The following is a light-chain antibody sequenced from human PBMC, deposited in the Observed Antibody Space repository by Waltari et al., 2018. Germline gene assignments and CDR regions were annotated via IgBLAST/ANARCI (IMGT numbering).Light chain of an antibody. J-gene: IGLJ3*02. CDR1: SSSVSTNHN. Sequence: QTVVTQESSFSVSPGGTVTLTCGLTSSSVSTNHNSRWHQQPPGHPPRTLIYRTNTRSSGVPDRFAGSIVGNKAALTITGAQADDESDYYCELHMGSGIWVFGGGTKLTVL. V-gene: IGLV8-61*01. CDR2: RTN. CDR3: ELHMGSGIWV.